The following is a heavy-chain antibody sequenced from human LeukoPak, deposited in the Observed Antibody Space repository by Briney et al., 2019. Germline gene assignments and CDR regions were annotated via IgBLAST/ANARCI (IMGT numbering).Heavy chain of an antibody. CDR1: GFTFSSSY. CDR2: IKQDGSEK. D-gene: IGHD6-25*01. V-gene: IGHV3-7*01. J-gene: IGHJ6*03. CDR3: ARDRGRYYMDV. Sequence: PGGSLRLSCAVSGFTFSSSYMNWVRQAPGKGLEWVANIKQDGSEKYYVDSVKGRFTISRDNAQNSLYLQMNSLRAEDTAVYYCARDRGRYYMDVWGKGTTVTISS.